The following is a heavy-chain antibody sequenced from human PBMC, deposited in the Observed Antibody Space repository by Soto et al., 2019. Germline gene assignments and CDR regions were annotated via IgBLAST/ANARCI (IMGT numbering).Heavy chain of an antibody. J-gene: IGHJ6*03. CDR2: ISGSGGST. CDR1: GFTFSSYA. Sequence: GGSLRLSCAASGFTFSSYAMSWVRQAPGKGLEWVSAISGSGGSTYYADSVKGRFTISRDNSKNTLYLQMNSLRAEDTAVYYCAKTDGPDIAAAGSSSYYYYYMDVWGKGTTVTVSS. CDR3: AKTDGPDIAAAGSSSYYYYYMDV. D-gene: IGHD6-13*01. V-gene: IGHV3-23*01.